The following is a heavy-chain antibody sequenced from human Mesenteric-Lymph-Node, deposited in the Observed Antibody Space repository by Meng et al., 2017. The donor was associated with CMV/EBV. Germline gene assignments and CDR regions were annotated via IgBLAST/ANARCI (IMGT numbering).Heavy chain of an antibody. D-gene: IGHD1-20*01. CDR3: ARDLTGSSVY. Sequence: GGSLRLSCAASGFTLSSSWMHWVRQAPGKGLEWVSYISRSSTTIYYADSVKGRFTISRDNAENSVYLQMNSLRAEDTAVYYCARDLTGSSVYWGQGTLVTVSS. J-gene: IGHJ4*02. CDR2: ISRSSTTI. V-gene: IGHV3-48*04. CDR1: GFTLSSSW.